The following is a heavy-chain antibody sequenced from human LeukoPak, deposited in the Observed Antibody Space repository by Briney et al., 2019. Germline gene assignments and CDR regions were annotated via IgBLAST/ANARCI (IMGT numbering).Heavy chain of an antibody. CDR3: VRTGSSSIDY. CDR2: IYYSGST. J-gene: IGHJ4*02. CDR1: SGSISSSDYY. D-gene: IGHD6-6*01. V-gene: IGHV4-39*01. Sequence: PSETLSLTCTVSSGSISSSDYYWGWIRQPPGKGLEWIGSIYYSGSTYYNPSLKSRVTISVDTSKNQFSLKLSSVTAADTAVYYCVRTGSSSIDYWGRGTLVTVSS.